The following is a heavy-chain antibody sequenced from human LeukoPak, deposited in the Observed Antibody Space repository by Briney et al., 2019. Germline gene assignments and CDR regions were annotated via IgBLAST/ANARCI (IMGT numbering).Heavy chain of an antibody. CDR3: TRTVLDCKNGVCYDY. Sequence: GASVKVSCKTSGYTFSNYGISWVRQAPGQGLEWMGWISPYNGNTINAQKVLGRVTVTTDTTTSTAYMELRSLRSDDTAVYYCTRTVLDCKNGVCYDYWGQGTLVTVSS. CDR1: GYTFSNYG. V-gene: IGHV1-18*01. D-gene: IGHD2-8*01. CDR2: ISPYNGNT. J-gene: IGHJ4*02.